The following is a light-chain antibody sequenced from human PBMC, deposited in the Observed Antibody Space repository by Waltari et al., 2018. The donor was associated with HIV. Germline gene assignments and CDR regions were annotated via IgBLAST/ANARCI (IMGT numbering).Light chain of an antibody. V-gene: IGLV3-25*03. Sequence: SSELTQPPSVSVSPGPTARITCSGAASPHNYVRSYQQKPGQAPMLMIFKDTERPSGIPERFSGSSSGTTVALTINGVQAEDEADYYCQSAGSSGTYRVFGGGTKLTVL. J-gene: IGLJ3*02. CDR1: ASPHNY. CDR3: QSAGSSGTYRV. CDR2: KDT.